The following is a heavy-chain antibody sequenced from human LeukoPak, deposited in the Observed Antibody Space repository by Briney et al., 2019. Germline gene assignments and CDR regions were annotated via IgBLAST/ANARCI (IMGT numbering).Heavy chain of an antibody. CDR2: ISAYNGNT. CDR3: ARGARQSSGYYYERD. CDR1: GYTFTSYG. D-gene: IGHD3-22*01. Sequence: ASVKVSCKASGYTFTSYGISWVRQAPGQGLEWMGWISAYNGNTNYAQKLQGRVTMTTDASTSTAYMELSRLRSDDTAVYYCARGARQSSGYYYERDWGQGTLVTVSS. V-gene: IGHV1-18*01. J-gene: IGHJ4*02.